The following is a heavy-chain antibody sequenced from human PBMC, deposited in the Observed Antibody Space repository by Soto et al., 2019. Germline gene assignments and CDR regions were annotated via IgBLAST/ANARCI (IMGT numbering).Heavy chain of an antibody. CDR2: IYYSGST. Sequence: QVQLQESGPGLVKPSDTLSLTCAVSGYSISSSNWWGWIRQPPGKGLEWIGYIYYSGSTYYNPSLKSRVTMSLDTSKNQFSRKLSSVTAVDTAVYYCARTCSSTSCEFDYWGQGTLVTVSS. V-gene: IGHV4-28*01. J-gene: IGHJ4*02. D-gene: IGHD2-2*01. CDR1: GYSISSSNW. CDR3: ARTCSSTSCEFDY.